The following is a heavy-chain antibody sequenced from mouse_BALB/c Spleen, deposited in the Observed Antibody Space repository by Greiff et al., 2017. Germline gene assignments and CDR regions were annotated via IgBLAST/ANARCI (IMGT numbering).Heavy chain of an antibody. CDR3: AKLGRYYAMDY. CDR1: GYSITSDYA. J-gene: IGHJ4*01. D-gene: IGHD4-1*01. CDR2: ISYSGST. V-gene: IGHV3-2*02. Sequence: EVKLVESGPGLVKPSQSLSLTCTVTGYSITSDYAWNWIRQFPGNQLEWMGYISYSGSTSYNPSLKSRISITRDTSKNQFFLQLNSVTTEDTATYYCAKLGRYYAMDYWGQGTSVTVSS.